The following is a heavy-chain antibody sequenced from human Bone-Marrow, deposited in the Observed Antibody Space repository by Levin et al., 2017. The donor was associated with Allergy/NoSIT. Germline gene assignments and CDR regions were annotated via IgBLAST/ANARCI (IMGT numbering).Heavy chain of an antibody. CDR2: ISGSGGST. Sequence: GGSLRLSCAASGFTFSSYAMSWVRQAPGKGLEWVSAISGSGGSTYYADSVKGRFTISRDNSKNTLYLQMNSLRAEDTAVYYCAKATRSPLGFGEGYFDLWGRGTLVTVSS. CDR3: AKATRSPLGFGEGYFDL. V-gene: IGHV3-23*01. J-gene: IGHJ2*01. D-gene: IGHD3-10*01. CDR1: GFTFSSYA.